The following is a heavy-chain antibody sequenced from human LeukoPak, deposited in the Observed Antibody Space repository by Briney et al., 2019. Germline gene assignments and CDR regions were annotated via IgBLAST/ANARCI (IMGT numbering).Heavy chain of an antibody. V-gene: IGHV4-4*02. CDR2: IYHSGST. Sequence: SETLSLTCAVSGGSISSSNWWNWVRQPPGKGLEWIGEIYHSGSTNYNPSLKSRVTISVDKSKNQFSLKLSSVTAADTAVYYCARVNNYYDSSGYPNLGNAFDIWGQGTMVTVSS. J-gene: IGHJ3*02. D-gene: IGHD3-22*01. CDR3: ARVNNYYDSSGYPNLGNAFDI. CDR1: GGSISSSNW.